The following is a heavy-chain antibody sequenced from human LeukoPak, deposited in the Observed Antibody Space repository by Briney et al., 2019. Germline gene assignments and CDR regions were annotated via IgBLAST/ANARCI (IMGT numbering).Heavy chain of an antibody. CDR3: ARARYSSGWFRTTDAFDI. D-gene: IGHD6-19*01. V-gene: IGHV1-24*01. Sequence: ASVKVSCKVSGYTLTELSMHWVRQAPGKGLEWMGGFDPEDGETIYAQKFQGRVTMTRDTSISTAYMELSRLRSDDTAVYYCARARYSSGWFRTTDAFDIWGQGTMVTVSS. J-gene: IGHJ3*02. CDR2: FDPEDGET. CDR1: GYTLTELS.